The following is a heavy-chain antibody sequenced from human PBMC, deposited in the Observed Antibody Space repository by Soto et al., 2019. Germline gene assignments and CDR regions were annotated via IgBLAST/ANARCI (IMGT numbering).Heavy chain of an antibody. J-gene: IGHJ6*02. CDR2: ISGSGYNT. Sequence: EVQLLESGGGLVQPGGSLRLSCVASGFTFSTHAISWVRQTPGNGLEWVSSISGSGYNTFYADSVKGRVTISRDNSKNTLYLQINGLRAEDTAVYFCAKVPRSGEDPYYGLDVWGQGTTVTVSS. D-gene: IGHD7-27*01. CDR1: GFTFSTHA. V-gene: IGHV3-23*01. CDR3: AKVPRSGEDPYYGLDV.